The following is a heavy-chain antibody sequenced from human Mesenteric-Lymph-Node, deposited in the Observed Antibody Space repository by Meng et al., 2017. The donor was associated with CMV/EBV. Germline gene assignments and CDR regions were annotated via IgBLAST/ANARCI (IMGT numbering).Heavy chain of an antibody. V-gene: IGHV3-21*01. CDR3: ARVPHHDYIRT. CDR2: ISSSSSYI. CDR1: GFTFSNYW. D-gene: IGHD4-11*01. J-gene: IGHJ5*02. Sequence: GGSLRLSCAASGFTFSNYWMTWVRQAPGKGLEWVSSISSSSSYIYYADSVKGRFTISRDNAKNSLYLQMNSLRAEDTAVYYCARVPHHDYIRTWGQGTLVTVSS.